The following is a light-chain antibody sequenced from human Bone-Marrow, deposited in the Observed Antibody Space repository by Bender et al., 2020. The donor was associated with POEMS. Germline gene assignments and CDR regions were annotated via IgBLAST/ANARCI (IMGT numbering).Light chain of an antibody. CDR3: VAWDDTLNGWV. J-gene: IGLJ2*01. Sequence: QSVLTQPPSASGTPGQRVTISCSGSSSNIGSNTVNWYQQFPGTAPKLLIYGDDKRPSGVPDRFSGSMSGTSASLAISGLHSEDEADYYCVAWDDTLNGWVFGGGTKLTVL. CDR1: SSNIGSNT. V-gene: IGLV1-44*01. CDR2: GDD.